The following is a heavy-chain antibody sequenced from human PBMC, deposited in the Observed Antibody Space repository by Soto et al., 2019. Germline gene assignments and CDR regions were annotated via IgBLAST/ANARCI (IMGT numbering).Heavy chain of an antibody. V-gene: IGHV3-23*01. CDR3: ARRFSSSSFYFDY. CDR2: IDFTGAGT. Sequence: EVQLLESGGGLVQPGGSLRLSGAASGVPFRSYAMSWVRHAPDKGLEWVSAIDFTGAGTYYADSVKGRFTISRDNSKNTLYLQMSSLRAEDTAVYFCARRFSSSSFYFDYWGQGTLVTVSS. CDR1: GVPFRSYA. J-gene: IGHJ4*02. D-gene: IGHD6-6*01.